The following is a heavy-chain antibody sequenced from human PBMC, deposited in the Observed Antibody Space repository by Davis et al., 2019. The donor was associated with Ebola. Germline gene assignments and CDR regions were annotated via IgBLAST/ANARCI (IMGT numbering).Heavy chain of an antibody. CDR3: ARHLTGNRAFDI. V-gene: IGHV4-34*01. CDR1: GGSLRNYY. CDR2: INHRGNT. D-gene: IGHD1-20*01. Sequence: PSETLSLTCAVYGGSLRNYYWSWIRQPPGKGLEWIGEINHRGNTNYNPSLKIPVTISVDTSNNQFSLKLHSVTAADTAVYFCARHLTGNRAFDIWGQGTMLNVSS. J-gene: IGHJ3*02.